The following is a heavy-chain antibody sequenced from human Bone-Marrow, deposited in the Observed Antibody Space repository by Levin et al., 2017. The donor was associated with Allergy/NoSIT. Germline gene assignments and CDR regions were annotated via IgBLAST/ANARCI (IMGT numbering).Heavy chain of an antibody. V-gene: IGHV3-15*01. D-gene: IGHD2-21*01. CDR3: TTDLEIDVQVIAPSTFDY. J-gene: IGHJ4*02. Sequence: GGSLRLSCAASGLIFSNAWMNWVRQAPGKGLEWVGRIKSKIDGGTPDYAAPVKGRFIISRDDSKDTLYLQMNSLKTEDTAVYYCTTDLEIDVQVIAPSTFDYWGQGTLVTVSS. CDR2: IKSKIDGGTP. CDR1: GLIFSNAW.